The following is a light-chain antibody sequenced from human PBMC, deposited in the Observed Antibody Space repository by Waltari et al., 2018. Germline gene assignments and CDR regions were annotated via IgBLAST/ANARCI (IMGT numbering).Light chain of an antibody. J-gene: IGKJ5*01. Sequence: EIVLTQSPATLSLSPGERANLSCRASQSVSSYLVWYQQKPGQTPRLLIYGESNRATGIPARFSGSGSGTDFTLTISSLESEDFAVYYCHQRSNWPITFGQGTRLEIK. V-gene: IGKV3-11*01. CDR3: HQRSNWPIT. CDR2: GES. CDR1: QSVSSY.